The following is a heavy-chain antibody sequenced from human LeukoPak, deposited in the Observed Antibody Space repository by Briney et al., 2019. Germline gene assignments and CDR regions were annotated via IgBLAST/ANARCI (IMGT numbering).Heavy chain of an antibody. D-gene: IGHD3-3*01. J-gene: IGHJ4*02. V-gene: IGHV4-39*07. CDR3: ARTSVAPRPYYDFWSAPHGDYFDY. CDR1: GDSINTNIYY. CDR2: VYYSGST. Sequence: SETLSLTCTVSGDSINTNIYYWGWIRQPPGKGLEWIGHVYYSGSTYSNPSLRGRVTILLDTSNNHFSLRLNSVTAADTAVYYCARTSVAPRPYYDFWSAPHGDYFDYWGQGTLVTVSS.